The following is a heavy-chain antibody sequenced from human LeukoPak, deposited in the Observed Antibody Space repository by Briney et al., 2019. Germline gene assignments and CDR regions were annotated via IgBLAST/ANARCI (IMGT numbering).Heavy chain of an antibody. Sequence: PGGSLRLSCAASGFTFSSYGMSWVRQAPGKGLEWVSAINGNGVSTYYADSVKGRFTISRDNSKNTLYLQMNSLRAEDTAVYYCARDPRLLWFGLDVWGKGTTVTVSS. CDR2: INGNGVST. V-gene: IGHV3-23*01. J-gene: IGHJ6*04. CDR1: GFTFSSYG. D-gene: IGHD3-10*01. CDR3: ARDPRLLWFGLDV.